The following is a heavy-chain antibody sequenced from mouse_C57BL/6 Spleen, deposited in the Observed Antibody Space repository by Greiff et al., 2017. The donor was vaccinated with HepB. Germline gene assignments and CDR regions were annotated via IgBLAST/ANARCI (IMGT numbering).Heavy chain of an antibody. CDR3: ARYNWEYFDY. J-gene: IGHJ2*01. CDR1: GYTFTSYW. D-gene: IGHD4-1*01. V-gene: IGHV1-69*01. CDR2: IDPSDSYT. Sequence: VQLQQPGAELVMPGASVKLSCKASGYTFTSYWMHWVKQRPGQGLEWIGEIDPSDSYTNYNQKFKGKSTLTVDKSSSTAYMQLSSLTSEDSAVYYCARYNWEYFDYWGQGTTLTVSS.